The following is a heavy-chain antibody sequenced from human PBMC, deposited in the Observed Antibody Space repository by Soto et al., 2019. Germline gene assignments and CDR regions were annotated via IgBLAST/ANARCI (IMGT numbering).Heavy chain of an antibody. CDR3: VRHYFDFWTDFPDFDY. D-gene: IGHD3-3*01. V-gene: IGHV1-18*01. CDR2: ISANSGRA. J-gene: IGHJ4*02. CDR1: GYTFSKYD. Sequence: QVQLVQSGTEVKTPGASVKVSCKTSGYTFSKYDISWVRQAPGQGLEWMGLISANSGRANYAQKLQGRVTMTTDTSTSTAYMELGSLRSDDTAVYYCVRHYFDFWTDFPDFDYWGQGTLVTVSS.